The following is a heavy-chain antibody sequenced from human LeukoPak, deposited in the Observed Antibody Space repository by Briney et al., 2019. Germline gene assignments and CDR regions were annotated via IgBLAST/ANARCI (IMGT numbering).Heavy chain of an antibody. D-gene: IGHD3-16*01. CDR1: GGSISSYY. CDR2: IYYSGST. J-gene: IGHJ4*02. Sequence: SETLSLTCTVPGGSISSYYWSWIRQPPGKGLEWIGYIYYSGSTNYNPSLKSRVTISVDTSKNQFSLKLSSVTAADTAVYYCARDRGGYFDYWGQGTLLTVSS. V-gene: IGHV4-59*01. CDR3: ARDRGGYFDY.